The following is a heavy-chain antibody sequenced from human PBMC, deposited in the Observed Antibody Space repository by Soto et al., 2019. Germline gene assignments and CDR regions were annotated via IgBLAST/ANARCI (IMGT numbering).Heavy chain of an antibody. D-gene: IGHD2-2*01. V-gene: IGHV4-4*02. CDR2: IYHSGST. Sequence: QVQLQESGPGLVKPSETLSLTCAVYGGSISSNKWWSWVRQPPGKGLEWIGEIYHSGSTNYNPSLNSRVTISLEKSNNQLSLKLSSVTAADSAVYYCARDDHIVVVPTSLGAMDVWGQGTTVTVSS. CDR1: GGSISSNKW. CDR3: ARDDHIVVVPTSLGAMDV. J-gene: IGHJ6*02.